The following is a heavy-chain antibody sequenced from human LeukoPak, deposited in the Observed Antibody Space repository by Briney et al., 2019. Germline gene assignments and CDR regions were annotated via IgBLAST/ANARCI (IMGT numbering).Heavy chain of an antibody. CDR2: INPNSGGT. CDR3: ARDGTSGSLPHFDY. CDR1: GYTFTGYY. D-gene: IGHD1-26*01. J-gene: IGHJ4*02. V-gene: IGHV1-2*04. Sequence: ASVNVSCKASGYTFTGYYMHWVRQAPGQGLEWMGWINPNSGGTNYAQKFQGWVTMTRDTSISTAYMELSRLRSDDTAVYYCARDGTSGSLPHFDYWGQGTLVTVSS.